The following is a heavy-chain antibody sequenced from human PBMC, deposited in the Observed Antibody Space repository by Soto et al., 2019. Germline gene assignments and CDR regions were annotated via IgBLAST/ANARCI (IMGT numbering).Heavy chain of an antibody. CDR2: IYTSGST. J-gene: IGHJ6*02. CDR3: AITGSGYDSDYYYGMDV. V-gene: IGHV4-4*07. D-gene: IGHD5-12*01. Sequence: ASETLSLTCTVSGGSISSYYWSWIRQPAGKGLEWIGRIYTSGSTNYNPSLKSRVTMSVDTSKNQFSLKLSSVTAADTAVYYCAITGSGYDSDYYYGMDVWGQGTTVTVSS. CDR1: GGSISSYY.